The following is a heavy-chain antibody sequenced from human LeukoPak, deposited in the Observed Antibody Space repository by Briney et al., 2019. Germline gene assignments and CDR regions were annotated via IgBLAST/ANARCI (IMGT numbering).Heavy chain of an antibody. D-gene: IGHD3-22*01. CDR1: GFTFSSYS. Sequence: PGGSLRLSCAASGFTFSSYSMNWVRQAPGKGLDWVSSISSSSSYIYYADSVKGRFTISRDNAKNSLYLQMNSLRAEDTAVYYCARVLSSSGYYPVDYWGQGTLVTVSS. V-gene: IGHV3-21*01. CDR2: ISSSSSYI. J-gene: IGHJ4*02. CDR3: ARVLSSSGYYPVDY.